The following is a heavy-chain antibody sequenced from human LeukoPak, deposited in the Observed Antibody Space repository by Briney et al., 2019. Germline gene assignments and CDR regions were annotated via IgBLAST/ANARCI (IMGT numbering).Heavy chain of an antibody. CDR2: IIPIFGTA. J-gene: IGHJ4*02. V-gene: IGHV1-69*13. CDR3: ARDARDTGSSGYQRYFDY. D-gene: IGHD3-22*01. Sequence: GASVKVSCKASGGSFSSYAINWVRQAPGQGLEWMGGIIPIFGTANYAQKFQGRVTITADESTSTAYMELSSLRSEDTAVYYCARDARDTGSSGYQRYFDYWGQGTLVTVSS. CDR1: GGSFSSYA.